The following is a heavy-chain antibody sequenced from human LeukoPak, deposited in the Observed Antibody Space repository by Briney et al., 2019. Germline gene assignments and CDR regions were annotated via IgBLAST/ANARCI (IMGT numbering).Heavy chain of an antibody. CDR1: GGSISSYY. CDR2: IYYSGST. CDR3: ATSGIAAAGTGTFDY. D-gene: IGHD6-13*01. V-gene: IGHV4-59*08. Sequence: SETLSLTCTVSGGSISSYYWSWIRQPPGKGLEWIGYIYYSGSTNYNPSLKSRVTISVDTSKNQFSLKLSSVTAADTAVYYCATSGIAAAGTGTFDYWGQGTPVTVSS. J-gene: IGHJ4*02.